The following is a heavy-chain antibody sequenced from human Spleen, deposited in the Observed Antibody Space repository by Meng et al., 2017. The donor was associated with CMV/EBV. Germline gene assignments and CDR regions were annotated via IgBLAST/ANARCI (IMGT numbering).Heavy chain of an antibody. CDR2: INHSGST. CDR3: ARYPASTWAFDI. CDR1: GGSFSAYY. Sequence: SETLSLTCAVYGGSFSAYYWSWIRQPPGKGLEWIGEINHSGSTNYNPSLKSRVTISVDTSKNQFSLKLSSVTAADTAVYYCARYPASTWAFDIWGQGTMVTVSS. V-gene: IGHV4-34*01. D-gene: IGHD6-13*01. J-gene: IGHJ3*02.